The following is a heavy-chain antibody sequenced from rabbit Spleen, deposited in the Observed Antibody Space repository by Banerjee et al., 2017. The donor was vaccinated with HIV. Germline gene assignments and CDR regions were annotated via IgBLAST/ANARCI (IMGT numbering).Heavy chain of an antibody. J-gene: IGHJ4*01. Sequence: QSLEESGGDLVKPGASLTLTCTASGFPFSSDYGICWVRQAPGKGLEWIACINAITGKAVYASWAKGRFTFSRTSSTTVTLQMTSLTVADTATYFCASDMGGTYDFGLWGQGTLVTVS. CDR1: GFPFSSDYG. CDR3: ASDMGGTYDFGL. D-gene: IGHD5-1*01. CDR2: INAITGKA. V-gene: IGHV1S40*01.